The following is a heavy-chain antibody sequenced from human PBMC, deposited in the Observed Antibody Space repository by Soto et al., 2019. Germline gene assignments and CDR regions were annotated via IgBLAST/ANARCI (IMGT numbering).Heavy chain of an antibody. J-gene: IGHJ6*02. V-gene: IGHV1-69*06. CDR1: GGTFSNYA. Sequence: QVQLVQSGAEVKKPGSSVNVSCKASGGTFSNYAISWVRQAPGQSLEWMGGIIPIFGTSNWAERFQGRVTFSADKSTATAYMNLSSLRSDDTAIYYCARASSDCTSVRCTPAYFYYAMDVWGQGTTVTVSS. CDR2: IIPIFGTS. D-gene: IGHD2-8*02. CDR3: ARASSDCTSVRCTPAYFYYAMDV.